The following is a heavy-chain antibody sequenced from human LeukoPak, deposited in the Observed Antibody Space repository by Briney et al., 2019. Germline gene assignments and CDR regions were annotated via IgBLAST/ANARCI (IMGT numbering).Heavy chain of an antibody. CDR2: ISFDGSNK. D-gene: IGHD2-2*01. J-gene: IGHJ6*02. V-gene: IGHV3-30*04. Sequence: GGSLRLSCAASGFPFSSYTMHWVRQSPGKGLEWVAVISFDGSNKYYADSVKGRFTISRDKSKNTLFVQMNSLRVEDTAVYYCARGRYCSSASCYSYYYYYNMDVWGQGTTVAVSS. CDR3: ARGRYCSSASCYSYYYYYNMDV. CDR1: GFPFSSYT.